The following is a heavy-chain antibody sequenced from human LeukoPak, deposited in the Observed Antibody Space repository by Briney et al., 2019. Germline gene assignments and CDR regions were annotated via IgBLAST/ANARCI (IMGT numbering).Heavy chain of an antibody. V-gene: IGHV3-23*01. D-gene: IGHD2-15*01. Sequence: GGSLRLSCAASGFTFSSYAMSWVRQAPGKGLEWVSAISGSGGSTYYADSVKGRFTISRDNSKNTPYLQMNSLRAEDTAVYYCARMVAATSTYHFDYWGQGTLVTVSS. CDR1: GFTFSSYA. CDR3: ARMVAATSTYHFDY. J-gene: IGHJ4*02. CDR2: ISGSGGST.